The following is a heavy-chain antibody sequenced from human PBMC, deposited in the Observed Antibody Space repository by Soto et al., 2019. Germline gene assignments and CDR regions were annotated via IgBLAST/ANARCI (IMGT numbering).Heavy chain of an antibody. V-gene: IGHV3-66*04. CDR3: ARHGGSGSYGYYYYGMDV. CDR1: GFTVSSNY. D-gene: IGHD3-10*01. J-gene: IGHJ6*02. CDR2: IFSGGTT. Sequence: SGGSLRLSCVTSGFTVSSNYMSWVRQAPGKGLEWVSVIFSGGTTSYADSVKGRFFISRDYSKNTLYLQMNSLKASDTAMYYFARHGGSGSYGYYYYGMDVWGQGTTVTVSS.